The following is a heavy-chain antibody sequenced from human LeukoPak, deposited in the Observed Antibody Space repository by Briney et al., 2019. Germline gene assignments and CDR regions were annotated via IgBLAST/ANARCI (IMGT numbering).Heavy chain of an antibody. CDR1: GGTFSSYA. Sequence: ASVKVSCKASGGTFSSYAISWVRQAPGQGLEWMGRIIPILGIANYAQKFQGRVTITADKSTSTAYMELSSLRSEDTAVYYCARGSGDGYNSVYWGQGTLVTVSS. CDR3: ARGSGDGYNSVY. J-gene: IGHJ4*02. V-gene: IGHV1-69*04. D-gene: IGHD5-24*01. CDR2: IIPILGIA.